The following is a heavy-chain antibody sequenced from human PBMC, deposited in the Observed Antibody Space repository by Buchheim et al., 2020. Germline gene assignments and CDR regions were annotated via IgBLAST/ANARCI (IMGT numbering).Heavy chain of an antibody. Sequence: EVQLLESGGGLVQPGGSLRLSCAASGFTFSSYVMSWVRQAPGKGLEWVSVISGGGGGTYYADSVKGRFTISSDNSNNTLYLQMHSLGAEDTAVYYCARTVAAYYYYGLDVWGQGTT. D-gene: IGHD6-19*01. CDR1: GFTFSSYV. CDR2: ISGGGGGT. V-gene: IGHV3-23*01. J-gene: IGHJ6*02. CDR3: ARTVAAYYYYGLDV.